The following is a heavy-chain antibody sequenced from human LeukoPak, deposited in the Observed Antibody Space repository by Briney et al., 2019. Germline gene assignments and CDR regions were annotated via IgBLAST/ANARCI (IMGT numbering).Heavy chain of an antibody. CDR2: IYYSGST. J-gene: IGHJ4*02. CDR1: GGSISSGGYY. Sequence: PSQTLSLTCTVSGGSISSGGYYWSWIRQHPGKGLEWIGYIYYSGSTYYNPSLKSRVTISVDTSKNQFSLKLSSVTAADTAVYYCARGVPGRGIDYWGQGTLVTVSS. D-gene: IGHD2-2*01. V-gene: IGHV4-31*03. CDR3: ARGVPGRGIDY.